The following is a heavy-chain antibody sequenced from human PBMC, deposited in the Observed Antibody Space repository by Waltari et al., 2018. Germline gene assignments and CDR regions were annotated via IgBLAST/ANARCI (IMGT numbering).Heavy chain of an antibody. CDR2: ISTSSSYI. J-gene: IGHJ5*02. Sequence: VQLVESGGGLVKPGGSLRLSCEGSGLSFNSYSLHWVRQAPGTGLEWISSISTSSSYIVYVDSVKGRFTISRDNAKNSLYLQMNSLRAEDTAMYYCVRGRIGTTQSGDWFDPWGQGTLVTVSS. CDR1: GLSFNSYS. V-gene: IGHV3-21*02. D-gene: IGHD1-7*01. CDR3: VRGRIGTTQSGDWFDP.